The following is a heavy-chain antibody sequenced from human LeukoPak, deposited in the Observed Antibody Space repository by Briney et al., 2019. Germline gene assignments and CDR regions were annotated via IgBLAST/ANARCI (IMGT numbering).Heavy chain of an antibody. CDR2: IYYSGST. D-gene: IGHD1-26*01. Sequence: SSETLSLNCTVSGGSSSSSSYFWGWIRQPPGKGVEWIGSIYYSGSTYYNPARKSLVPISLDTSKYLFSLMLSSVTAADTAVYYCAREPPADSGSIDAFDIWGQGTMVTVSS. CDR3: AREPPADSGSIDAFDI. V-gene: IGHV4-39*02. J-gene: IGHJ3*02. CDR1: GGSSSSSSYF.